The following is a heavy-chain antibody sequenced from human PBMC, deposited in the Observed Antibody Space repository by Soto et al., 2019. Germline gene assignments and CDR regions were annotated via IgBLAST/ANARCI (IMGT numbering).Heavy chain of an antibody. D-gene: IGHD3-9*01. V-gene: IGHV4-31*03. CDR2: IYYSGST. CDR1: GGSISSGGYY. CDR3: ARGSRYDILTGYYSNYFDY. Sequence: SETLSLTCTVSGGSISSGGYYWSWIRQHPGKGLEWIGYIYYSGSTYYNPSLKSRVTISVDTSKNQFSLKLSSVTAADTAVYYCARGSRYDILTGYYSNYFDYWGQGTLVTDS. J-gene: IGHJ4*02.